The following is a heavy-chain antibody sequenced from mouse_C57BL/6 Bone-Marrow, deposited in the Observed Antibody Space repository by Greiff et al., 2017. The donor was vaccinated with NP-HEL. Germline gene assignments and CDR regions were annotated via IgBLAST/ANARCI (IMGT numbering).Heavy chain of an antibody. CDR3: ARDTHYGSSFYWYFDV. Sequence: EVQLVESGPGLVKPSQTVFLTCTVTGISITTGNYRWSWIRQFPGNKLEWIGYIYYSGTITYNPSLTSRTTITRDTPKNQFFLEMNSLTAEDTATYYCARDTHYGSSFYWYFDVWGTGTTVTVSS. J-gene: IGHJ1*03. CDR1: GISITTGNYR. D-gene: IGHD1-1*01. CDR2: IYYSGTI. V-gene: IGHV3-5*01.